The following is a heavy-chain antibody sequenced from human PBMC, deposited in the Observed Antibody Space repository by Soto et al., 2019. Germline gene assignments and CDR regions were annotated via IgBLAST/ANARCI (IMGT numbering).Heavy chain of an antibody. CDR1: GFTFSSYA. CDR3: ARRTSGWYLDY. V-gene: IGHV3-23*01. D-gene: IGHD6-19*01. Sequence: EVQLLESGGGLVQPGGSLRLSCAASGFTFSSYAMSWVRQAPGKGLEWVSVISGSGGSTYYADSVKGRFTISRDNSKNSLYLQMNSLRAEDTAVYYCARRTSGWYLDYGVQGTLVTVSS. J-gene: IGHJ4*02. CDR2: ISGSGGST.